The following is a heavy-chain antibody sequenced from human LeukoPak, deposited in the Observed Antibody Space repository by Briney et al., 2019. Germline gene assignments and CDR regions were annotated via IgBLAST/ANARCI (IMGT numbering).Heavy chain of an antibody. CDR3: ARHVWFGEHNGHENWFDP. V-gene: IGHV3-30*02. Sequence: GGSLRLSCAASGFTFSSYGMHWVRQAPGKGLEWVAFIRYDGSNKYYTDSVKGRFTIFRDNSKNTLYLQMNSLTAEDTAVYYCARHVWFGEHNGHENWFDPWGQGTLVIVSS. CDR1: GFTFSSYG. D-gene: IGHD3-10*01. CDR2: IRYDGSNK. J-gene: IGHJ5*02.